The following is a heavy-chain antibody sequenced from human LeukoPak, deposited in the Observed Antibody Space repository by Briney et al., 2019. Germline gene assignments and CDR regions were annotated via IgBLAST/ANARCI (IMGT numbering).Heavy chain of an antibody. Sequence: GASVKVSCKASGYTFTGYYTHWVRQAPGQGLEWMGWINPNSGGTNYAQKFQGRVTMTRDTSISTAYMELSRLRSDDTAVYYCAKSRETKYCSSTSCYTNFDYWGQGTLVTVSS. V-gene: IGHV1-2*02. CDR2: INPNSGGT. CDR1: GYTFTGYY. J-gene: IGHJ4*02. CDR3: AKSRETKYCSSTSCYTNFDY. D-gene: IGHD2-2*02.